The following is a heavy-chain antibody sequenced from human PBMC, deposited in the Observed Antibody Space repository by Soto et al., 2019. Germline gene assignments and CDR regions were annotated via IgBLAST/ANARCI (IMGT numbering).Heavy chain of an antibody. J-gene: IGHJ6*02. CDR2: ISGSGGST. CDR1: GFTFSSYA. D-gene: IGHD1-26*01. Sequence: PGGSLRLSCAASGFTFSSYAMSWVRQAPGKGLEWVSAISGSGGSTYYADSVKGRFTISRDNSKNTLYLQMNSLRAEDTAVYYCAKEGHSGSYWGYYGMDVWGQGTTVTVSS. CDR3: AKEGHSGSYWGYYGMDV. V-gene: IGHV3-23*01.